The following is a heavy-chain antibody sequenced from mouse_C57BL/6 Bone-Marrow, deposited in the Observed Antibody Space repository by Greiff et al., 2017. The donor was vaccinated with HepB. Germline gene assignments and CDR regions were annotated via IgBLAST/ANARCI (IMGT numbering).Heavy chain of an antibody. V-gene: IGHV1-72*01. J-gene: IGHJ3*01. CDR1: GYTFTSYW. Sequence: VQLQQPGAELVKPGASVKLSCKASGYTFTSYWMHWVKQRPGRGLERIGRIDPNSGGTKYNEKFKSKATLTVDKPSSTAYMQLSSLTSEDSAVYYCARGPRYYYGSSPFAYWGQGTLVTVSA. CDR3: ARGPRYYYGSSPFAY. D-gene: IGHD1-1*01. CDR2: IDPNSGGT.